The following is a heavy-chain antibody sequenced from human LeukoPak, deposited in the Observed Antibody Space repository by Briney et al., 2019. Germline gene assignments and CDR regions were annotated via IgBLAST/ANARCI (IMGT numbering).Heavy chain of an antibody. CDR2: INPNSGGT. CDR1: GYTFTAHY. Sequence: ASVKVSCKASGYTFTAHYMHWVRQAPGQGLEWMGWINPNSGGTNYAQKFQGRVTMTRDTSISTAYMELSRLRSDDTAVYYCATLPVRGAIPPPLFDYWGQGTLVTVSS. D-gene: IGHD3-10*02. J-gene: IGHJ4*02. CDR3: ATLPVRGAIPPPLFDY. V-gene: IGHV1-2*02.